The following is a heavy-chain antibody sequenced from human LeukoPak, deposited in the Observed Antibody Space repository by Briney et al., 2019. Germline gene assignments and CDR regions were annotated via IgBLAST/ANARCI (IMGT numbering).Heavy chain of an antibody. D-gene: IGHD6-19*01. J-gene: IGHJ4*02. CDR1: GFTFSSYA. CDR2: ISYDGSNK. Sequence: GGSLRLSCAASGFTFSSYAMHWVRQAPGKGRGGVAVISYDGSNKYYADSVKGRFTISRDNSKNTLYLQMNSLRAEDTAVYYCARGDYSSGPFDYWGQGTLVTVSS. V-gene: IGHV3-30-3*01. CDR3: ARGDYSSGPFDY.